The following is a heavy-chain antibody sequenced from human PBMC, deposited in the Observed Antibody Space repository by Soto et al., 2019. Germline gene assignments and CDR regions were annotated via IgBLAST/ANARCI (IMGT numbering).Heavy chain of an antibody. V-gene: IGHV3-74*01. Sequence: GGPLNLSWATSGCTFRSYRMHWVRPAPGKGLVWVSRINSDGSSTSYADSVKGRFTISRDNAKNTLYLQMNSLRAEDTAVYYCARVGITMVRGVIITSHYYYGMDVWGQGTTVNVSS. J-gene: IGHJ6*02. D-gene: IGHD3-10*01. CDR3: ARVGITMVRGVIITSHYYYGMDV. CDR2: INSDGSST. CDR1: GCTFRSYR.